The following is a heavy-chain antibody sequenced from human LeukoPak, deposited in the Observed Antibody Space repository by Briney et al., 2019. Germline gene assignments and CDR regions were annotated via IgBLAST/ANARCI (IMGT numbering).Heavy chain of an antibody. V-gene: IGHV1-69*05. CDR3: ASDSMVRGVTGY. CDR1: GGTFSSYA. Sequence: ASVKVSCKASGGTFSSYAISWVRQAPGQGLEWMGRIIPIFGTANYAQKFQGRVTITTDESTSTAYMELSSLRSEDTAVNYCASDSMVRGVTGYWGQGTLVTVSS. D-gene: IGHD3-10*01. CDR2: IIPIFGTA. J-gene: IGHJ4*02.